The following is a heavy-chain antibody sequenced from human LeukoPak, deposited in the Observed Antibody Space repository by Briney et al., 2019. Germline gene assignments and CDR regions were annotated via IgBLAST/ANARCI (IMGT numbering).Heavy chain of an antibody. CDR2: IYHSGST. J-gene: IGHJ4*02. Sequence: SETLSLTCAVSGYSITSGYYWAWIRQPPGKGLEWIGNIYHSGSTYYNPSLKSRVTISVDTSKNQFSLKLSSVTAADTAVYYCARRYSNYFFDYWGQGILVTVSS. V-gene: IGHV4-38-2*01. CDR3: ARRYSNYFFDY. CDR1: GYSITSGYY. D-gene: IGHD4-11*01.